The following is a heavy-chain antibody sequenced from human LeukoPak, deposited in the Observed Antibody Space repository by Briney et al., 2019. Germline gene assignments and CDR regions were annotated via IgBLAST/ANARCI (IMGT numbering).Heavy chain of an antibody. J-gene: IGHJ4*02. V-gene: IGHV1-2*02. CDR1: GYTFTDYY. D-gene: IGHD2-15*01. Sequence: ASVKVSCKASGYTFTDYYMHWGRQAPGQGLEYMGWMNPHSGGTDSAQQFQGRVTMTRDTSITTAYLELSSLRSDDTAVYFCARSTSGYCSGVTCYLDSWGQGTLVTVSS. CDR3: ARSTSGYCSGVTCYLDS. CDR2: MNPHSGGT.